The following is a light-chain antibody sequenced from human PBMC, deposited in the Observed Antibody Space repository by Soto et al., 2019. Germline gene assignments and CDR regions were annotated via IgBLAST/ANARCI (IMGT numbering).Light chain of an antibody. CDR3: QQYGSSYT. Sequence: EIVLTQSPGTLSLSPGERATLSCRVSQSVSSYLAWYQQKPGQAPRLLIYDASSRATGIPDRFSGSGSGTDFTLTISRLEPEDFAVYYCQQYGSSYTFGQGTKLEIK. CDR1: QSVSSY. J-gene: IGKJ2*01. CDR2: DAS. V-gene: IGKV3-20*01.